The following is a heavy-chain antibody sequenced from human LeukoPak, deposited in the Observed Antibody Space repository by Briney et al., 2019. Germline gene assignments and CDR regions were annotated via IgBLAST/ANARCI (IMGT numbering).Heavy chain of an antibody. Sequence: GGSLRLSCAVSGFTFSSYAMSWVRQAPGKGLEWVSIIYGGGSTYYADSVNGRFTISRHNSKNTLFLQMNSLRTEDTAVYYCARAYDSSGYWPEYFHHWGQGTLVTVSS. CDR3: ARAYDSSGYWPEYFHH. V-gene: IGHV3-53*04. J-gene: IGHJ1*01. D-gene: IGHD3-22*01. CDR2: IYGGGST. CDR1: GFTFSSYA.